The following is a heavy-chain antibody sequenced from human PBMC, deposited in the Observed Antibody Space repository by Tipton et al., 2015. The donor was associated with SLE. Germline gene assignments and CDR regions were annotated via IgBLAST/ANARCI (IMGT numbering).Heavy chain of an antibody. CDR1: GDSISAYY. CDR3: ARTMTRPLMWFDP. D-gene: IGHD3-3*01. CDR2: IYYSGST. V-gene: IGHV4-59*07. J-gene: IGHJ5*02. Sequence: TLSLTCTVSGDSISAYYWGWIRQPPGKGLEWIGSIYYSGSTNYNPSLKSRVTISVDTSKNQFSLKLSSVTAADTAVYYCARTMTRPLMWFDPWGQGTLVTVSS.